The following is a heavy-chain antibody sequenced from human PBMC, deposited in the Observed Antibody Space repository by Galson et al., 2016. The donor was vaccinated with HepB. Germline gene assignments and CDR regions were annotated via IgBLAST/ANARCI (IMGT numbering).Heavy chain of an antibody. CDR1: GYTFSIYY. V-gene: IGHV1-46*01. Sequence: SVKVSCKASGYTFSIYYMHWVRQAPGQGLEWMGIINPTGGNTSYAQKFQDRLTMTRDTSTSTDYMELSSLRSEDTAVYYCARGSRQLHWGYDFDYWGQGTLVTVSS. CDR3: ARGSRQLHWGYDFDY. CDR2: INPTGGNT. J-gene: IGHJ4*02. D-gene: IGHD5-12*01.